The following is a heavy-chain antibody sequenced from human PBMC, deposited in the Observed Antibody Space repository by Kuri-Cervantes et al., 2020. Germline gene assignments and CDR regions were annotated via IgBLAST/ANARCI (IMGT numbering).Heavy chain of an antibody. J-gene: IGHJ6*02. Sequence: ASVKVSCKASGYTFTSYGISWVRQAPGQGLEWMGWISAYNGNTNYAQKLQGRVTMTTDTSTSTAYMELSSLRSEDTAVYYCATAGADYGDYYYYGMDVWGQGTTVTVSS. CDR3: ATAGADYGDYYYYGMDV. CDR1: GYTFTSYG. V-gene: IGHV1-18*01. CDR2: ISAYNGNT. D-gene: IGHD4-17*01.